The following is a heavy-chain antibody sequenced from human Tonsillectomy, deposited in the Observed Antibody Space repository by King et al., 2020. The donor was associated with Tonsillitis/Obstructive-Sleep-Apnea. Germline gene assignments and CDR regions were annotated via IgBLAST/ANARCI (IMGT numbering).Heavy chain of an antibody. J-gene: IGHJ6*03. CDR1: RFTFSNYA. CDR2: ISYDGSHQ. Sequence: QLVQSGGGVVQPGRSLRLSCAASRFTFSNYAIHWVRQASGKGLEWVALISYDGSHQYYADSVKGRFTISRDNSKNTLYLQMNSLTVEDTAVYYCARPPYSYDVWSPRTYYCYMDVWGKGTTVTVSS. V-gene: IGHV3-30*04. D-gene: IGHD3-3*01. CDR3: ARPPYSYDVWSPRTYYCYMDV.